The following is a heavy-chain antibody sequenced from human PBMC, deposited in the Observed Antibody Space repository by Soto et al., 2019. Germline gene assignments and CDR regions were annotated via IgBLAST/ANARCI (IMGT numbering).Heavy chain of an antibody. CDR3: GREHYYDSSGYYEDYFDY. V-gene: IGHV3-23*01. Sequence: GGSLRLSCVVFEYTFSDAWMSWVRQAPGKGLEWVSAISGSGGSTYYADSVKGRFTISRDNSKNTLYLQMNSLRAEDTAVYYCGREHYYDSSGYYEDYFDYWGQGTLVTVSS. CDR1: EYTFSDA. J-gene: IGHJ4*02. D-gene: IGHD3-22*01. CDR2: ISGSGGST.